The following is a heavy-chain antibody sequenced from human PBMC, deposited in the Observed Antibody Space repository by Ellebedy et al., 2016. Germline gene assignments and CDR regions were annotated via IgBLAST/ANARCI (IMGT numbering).Heavy chain of an antibody. Sequence: GESLKISXRASGFTFSSYVMSWVRQAPGKGLEWVSCISGTGDYTYYADSSVKGRFTISRDNSKNTLYLQINSLRVEDTAVYYCAKRSRTFGGVIVAVDYWGQGALVTVSS. CDR3: AKRSRTFGGVIVAVDY. D-gene: IGHD3-16*02. J-gene: IGHJ4*02. V-gene: IGHV3-23*01. CDR2: ISGTGDYT. CDR1: GFTFSSYV.